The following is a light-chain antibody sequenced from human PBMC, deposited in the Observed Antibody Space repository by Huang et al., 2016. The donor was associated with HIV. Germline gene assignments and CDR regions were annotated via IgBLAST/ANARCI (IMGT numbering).Light chain of an antibody. CDR1: QNVKNY. J-gene: IGKJ4*01. V-gene: IGKV3-11*01. CDR3: QQRAARVT. CDR2: DAS. Sequence: EIVLTQSPASLSVFLGDTVTLSCRASQNVKNYLGWYQQKPGQVPKLLIYDASMRPAGIPDRFSAGGSGTDFTLTINSLETEDFAIYFCQQRAARVTFGGGTRIE.